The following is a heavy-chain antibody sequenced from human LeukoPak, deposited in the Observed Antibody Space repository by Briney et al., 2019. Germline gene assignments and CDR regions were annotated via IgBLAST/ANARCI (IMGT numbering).Heavy chain of an antibody. CDR3: TRGGGSYH. Sequence: GGSLGFSFEASGFTVGNNYLAWFGQAPGKGLEWVSIIYSGDNTYYADSVKGRFTVSRDNSKNTLYLQMNSLRAEDTAVYYCTRGGGSYHWGQGTLVTVSS. CDR1: GFTVGNNY. V-gene: IGHV3-53*01. CDR2: IYSGDNT. D-gene: IGHD1-26*01. J-gene: IGHJ4*02.